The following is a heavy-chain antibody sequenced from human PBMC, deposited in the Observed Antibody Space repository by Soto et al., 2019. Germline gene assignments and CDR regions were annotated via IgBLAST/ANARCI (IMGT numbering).Heavy chain of an antibody. CDR3: ARDWPATVTTNYYYHYMDV. CDR2: ISSGGSTI. Sequence: GGSLRLSCAASGFTFSDYYMSWIRQAPGKGLEWVSYISSGGSTIYDADSVKGRFTISRDNAKKSLYLQMNSLRAEDTAVYYCARDWPATVTTNYYYHYMDVWGKGTTVTVSS. V-gene: IGHV3-11*01. CDR1: GFTFSDYY. D-gene: IGHD4-4*01. J-gene: IGHJ6*03.